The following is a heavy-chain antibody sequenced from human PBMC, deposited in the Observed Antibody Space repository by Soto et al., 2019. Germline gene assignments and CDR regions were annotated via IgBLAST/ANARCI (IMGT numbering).Heavy chain of an antibody. Sequence: GGSLRLSCAASGFTFSSYAMSWVRQAPGKGLEWVSAISGSGGSTYYADSVKGRFTISRDNSKNTLDLQMNSLRAEDTAVYYCAKGDDSSGYYPDAFDIWGQGTMVTVSS. D-gene: IGHD3-22*01. J-gene: IGHJ3*02. CDR1: GFTFSSYA. V-gene: IGHV3-23*01. CDR2: ISGSGGST. CDR3: AKGDDSSGYYPDAFDI.